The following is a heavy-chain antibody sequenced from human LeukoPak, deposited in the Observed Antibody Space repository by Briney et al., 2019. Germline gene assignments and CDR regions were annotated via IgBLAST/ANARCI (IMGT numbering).Heavy chain of an antibody. J-gene: IGHJ3*02. CDR3: ARDRYDILTGYNPLGAVDI. V-gene: IGHV3-74*01. D-gene: IGHD3-9*01. CDR2: IXXEXXSI. Sequence: IXXEXXSIIYAYCVQGRFTISRDNAKNTLYLQMNSLRAEDTAVYYCARDRYDILTGYNPLGAVDIWGQGTMVTVSS.